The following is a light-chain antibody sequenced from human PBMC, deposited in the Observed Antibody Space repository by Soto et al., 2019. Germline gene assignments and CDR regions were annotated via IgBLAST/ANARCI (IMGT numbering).Light chain of an antibody. V-gene: IGLV2-14*03. CDR2: DVS. CDR1: ISDVGGYNS. J-gene: IGLJ1*01. CDR3: CSFTSSSTPGYV. Sequence: QSALAQPASVSGSPGQSIAISCAGTISDVGGYNSVSWYQQHPGKALKLMIYDVSNRPSGVSNRFSGSKSVNTASLTISGLQAEDEADYYCCSFTSSSTPGYVFGTGTKVTVL.